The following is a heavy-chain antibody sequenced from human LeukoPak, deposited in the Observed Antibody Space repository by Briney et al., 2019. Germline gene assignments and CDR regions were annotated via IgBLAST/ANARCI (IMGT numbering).Heavy chain of an antibody. CDR3: ARDLDFGVVTGYFDY. Sequence: SETLSLTCTVSGYSISSGYYWGWIRQPPGKGLEWIGSIYHSGSTYYNPSLKSRVTISVDTSKNQFSLKLSSVTAADTAVYYCARDLDFGVVTGYFDYWAREPWSPSPQ. CDR2: IYHSGST. V-gene: IGHV4-38-2*02. D-gene: IGHD3-3*01. CDR1: GYSISSGYY. J-gene: IGHJ4*02.